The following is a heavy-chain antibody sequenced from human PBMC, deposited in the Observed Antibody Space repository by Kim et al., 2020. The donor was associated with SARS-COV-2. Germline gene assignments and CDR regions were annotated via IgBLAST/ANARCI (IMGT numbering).Heavy chain of an antibody. CDR1: GGSTRSPTYY. CDR3: AGVDSNYFDY. Sequence: SETLSLTCFVSGGSTRSPTYYWGWIRQPPGKGLEWIGNVYYSGNTYYNPSLKSRLTIAIDTSKNQFSLKLNSVTAADTALYYCAGVDSNYFDYWSQETLV. D-gene: IGHD4-4*01. J-gene: IGHJ4*02. CDR2: VYYSGNT. V-gene: IGHV4-39*01.